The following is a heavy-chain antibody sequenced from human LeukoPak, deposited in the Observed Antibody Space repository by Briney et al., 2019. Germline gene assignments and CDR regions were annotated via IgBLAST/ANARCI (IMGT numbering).Heavy chain of an antibody. D-gene: IGHD4-17*01. V-gene: IGHV4-39*01. Sequence: PSETLSLTCTVSGGSINRGYYYWGWIRQPPGKGLEWIGSIYYSGNTYYNPSLKSRVTISVDTSKNQFSLKLSSVTAADTAVYCCARLMATVTSEYWGQGTLVTVSS. CDR3: ARLMATVTSEY. J-gene: IGHJ4*02. CDR1: GGSINRGYYY. CDR2: IYYSGNT.